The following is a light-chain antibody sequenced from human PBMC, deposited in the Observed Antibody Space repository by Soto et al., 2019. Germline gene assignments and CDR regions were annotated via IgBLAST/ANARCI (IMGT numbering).Light chain of an antibody. J-gene: IGKJ4*01. V-gene: IGKV1-33*01. CDR3: QQYDSLPPTT. CDR2: DAS. Sequence: DIQMTQSPSSLSASVGDRVTITCQASQDISNYLNWYQQKPGKAPKLLIYDASNLETGVPSRFSGSGSGTDFSFTISSLQLEDLATDYCQQYDSLPPTTFAGGTKVEIK. CDR1: QDISNY.